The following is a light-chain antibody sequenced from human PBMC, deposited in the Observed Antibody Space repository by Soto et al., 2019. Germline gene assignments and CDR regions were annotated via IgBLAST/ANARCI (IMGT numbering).Light chain of an antibody. CDR2: SAS. CDR1: QSVSIN. J-gene: IGKJ4*01. V-gene: IGKV3-15*01. CDR3: QQYNNWPPT. Sequence: EILMTQSPATLSVSPGERAPLSCRASQSVSINVAWYQQKPGQAPRLVIFSASTRATGTPDRFSGSGSGTEFTLTISSLQSEDFAVYSCQQYNNWPPTFGGGTKVDIK.